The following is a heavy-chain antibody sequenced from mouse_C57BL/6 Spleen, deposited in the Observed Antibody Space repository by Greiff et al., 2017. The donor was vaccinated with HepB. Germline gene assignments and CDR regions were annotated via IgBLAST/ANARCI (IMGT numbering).Heavy chain of an antibody. CDR1: GYTFTSYW. CDR2: IDPSDSET. V-gene: IGHV1-52*01. CDR3: AREYYSNYWYFDV. D-gene: IGHD2-5*01. Sequence: QVHVKQPGAELVRPGSSVKLSCKASGYTFTSYWMHWVKQRPIQGLEWIGNIDPSDSETHYNQKFKDKATLTVDKSSSTAYMQLSSLTSEDSAVYYCAREYYSNYWYFDVWGTGTTVTVSS. J-gene: IGHJ1*03.